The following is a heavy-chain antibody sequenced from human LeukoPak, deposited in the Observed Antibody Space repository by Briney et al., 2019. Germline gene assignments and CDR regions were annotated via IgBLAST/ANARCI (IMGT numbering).Heavy chain of an antibody. V-gene: IGHV3-23*01. J-gene: IGHJ4*02. CDR3: ARDIQGSFNY. CDR2: ITSTGSNT. Sequence: GGSLRPSCAASGFTFSDFAMSWVRQAPGKGLQWVSSITSTGSNTYYTDSVKGRFTISRDNSKNTLYLQVNRLRAEDTAVFYCARDIQGSFNYWGQGTLVTVSS. CDR1: GFTFSDFA.